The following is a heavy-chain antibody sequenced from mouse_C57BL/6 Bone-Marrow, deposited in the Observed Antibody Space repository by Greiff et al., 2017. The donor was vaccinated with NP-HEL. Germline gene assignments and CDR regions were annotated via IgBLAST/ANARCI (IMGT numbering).Heavy chain of an antibody. CDR2: IDPSDSYT. V-gene: IGHV1-59*01. J-gene: IGHJ3*01. D-gene: IGHD1-1*01. CDR3: ARFPTNYYGNAY. CDR1: GYTFTSYW. Sequence: VQLQQPGAELVRPGTSVKLSCKASGYTFTSYWMHWVKQRPGQGLEWIGVIDPSDSYTNYNQKFKGKATLTVDTSSSTAYMQLSSLTSEDSAVDYCARFPTNYYGNAYWGQGTLVTVSA.